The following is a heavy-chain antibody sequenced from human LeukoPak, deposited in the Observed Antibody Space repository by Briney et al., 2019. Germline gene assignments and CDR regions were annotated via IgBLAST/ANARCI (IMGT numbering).Heavy chain of an antibody. D-gene: IGHD2-15*01. J-gene: IGHJ5*02. Sequence: ASVKVSCKASGYTFTSYYMHWVRQAPGQGLEWMGIINPSDGSTSYAQKFQDRVTMTRGTSTSTVYMELSSLRSEDTAVYYCARDMIPLAAARWGGFDPWGQGTLVTVSS. CDR3: ARDMIPLAAARWGGFDP. CDR1: GYTFTSYY. V-gene: IGHV1-46*01. CDR2: INPSDGST.